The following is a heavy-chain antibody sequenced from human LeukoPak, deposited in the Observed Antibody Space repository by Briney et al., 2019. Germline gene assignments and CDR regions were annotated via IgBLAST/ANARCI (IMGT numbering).Heavy chain of an antibody. CDR3: ARNGGPYYYGSGSYYYYGMDV. J-gene: IGHJ6*02. CDR2: IYHNGST. V-gene: IGHV4-4*02. D-gene: IGHD3-10*01. Sequence: MPSGTLSLTCAVSGGSISSSNWWSWVRQPPGKGLEWIGEIYHNGSTNYNPSLKSRVTISVDKSKNQFSLKLSSVTAADTAVYYCARNGGPYYYGSGSYYYYGMDVWGQGTTVTVSS. CDR1: GGSISSSNW.